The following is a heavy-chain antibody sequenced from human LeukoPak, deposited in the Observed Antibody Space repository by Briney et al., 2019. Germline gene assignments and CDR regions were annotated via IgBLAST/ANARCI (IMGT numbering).Heavy chain of an antibody. CDR3: AKGTYFDSSGDSQYYYMDV. Sequence: GGSLRLSCAASGFPFSSYVMSWVRQAPGKGLEWVSSISDSGGSTYYADSVKGRFTISRDNSKNTLYLQVSSLRAGDTAVYYCAKGTYFDSSGDSQYYYMDVWGKGTTVTVSS. V-gene: IGHV3-23*01. CDR2: ISDSGGST. J-gene: IGHJ6*03. CDR1: GFPFSSYV. D-gene: IGHD3-22*01.